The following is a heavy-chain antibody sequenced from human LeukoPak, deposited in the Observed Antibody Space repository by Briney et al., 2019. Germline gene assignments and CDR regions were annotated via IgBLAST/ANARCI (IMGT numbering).Heavy chain of an antibody. J-gene: IGHJ4*02. CDR1: GGTFSSYA. D-gene: IGHD5-12*01. CDR2: IIPILGIA. Sequence: SVKVSCKASGGTFSSYAISWVRQAPGQGLEWMGRIIPILGIANYAQKLQGRVTMTTDTSASTAYMELSSLRSEDTAVYYCARDGDLVVTHIIDYWGQGTLVTVSS. CDR3: ARDGDLVVTHIIDY. V-gene: IGHV1-69*04.